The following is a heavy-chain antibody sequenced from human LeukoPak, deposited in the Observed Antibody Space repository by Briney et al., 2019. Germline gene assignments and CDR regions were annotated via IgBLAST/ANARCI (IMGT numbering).Heavy chain of an antibody. CDR1: GFTLRSYD. V-gene: IGHV3-13*01. CDR2: IGTAGDT. CDR3: ARMVFDSSGHYYFDH. Sequence: GGSLRLSCAASGFTLRSYDMQWVRHSMEKGLEWVAAIGTAGDTYYPGSAKGRFSVSRENAKNSLYLHMNSLRAGDTAVYYCARMVFDSSGHYYFDHWGQGTLVTVSS. D-gene: IGHD3-22*01. J-gene: IGHJ4*02.